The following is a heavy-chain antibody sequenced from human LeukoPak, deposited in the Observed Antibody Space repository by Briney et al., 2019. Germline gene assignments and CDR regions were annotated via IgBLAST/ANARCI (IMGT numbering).Heavy chain of an antibody. J-gene: IGHJ5*02. D-gene: IGHD3-10*01. Sequence: PSETLSLTCTVSGGSISSYYWSWIRQPPGKGLEWIGYIYYSGSTNYNPSLKSRVTISVDTSKNQFSLKLSSVTAADTAVYYCARAYGFYYGSGSIRNWFDPWGQGTLVTVSS. CDR2: IYYSGST. CDR1: GGSISSYY. CDR3: ARAYGFYYGSGSIRNWFDP. V-gene: IGHV4-59*01.